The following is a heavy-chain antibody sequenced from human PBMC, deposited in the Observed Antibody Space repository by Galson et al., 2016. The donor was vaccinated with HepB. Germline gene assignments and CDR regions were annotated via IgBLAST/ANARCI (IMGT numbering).Heavy chain of an antibody. CDR3: AKDAASRYDDILGGYLD. Sequence: SLRLSCAASGFTFSNYGMHWVRQAPGKGLEWVAVISHDGSNNQDYGDSVKGRFTISRDNSKDTLYLQTNSLRADDTVVYYWAKDAASRYDDILGGYLDWGQGTLVTVSS. J-gene: IGHJ4*02. CDR2: ISHDGSNNQ. V-gene: IGHV3-30*18. D-gene: IGHD3-16*02. CDR1: GFTFSNYG.